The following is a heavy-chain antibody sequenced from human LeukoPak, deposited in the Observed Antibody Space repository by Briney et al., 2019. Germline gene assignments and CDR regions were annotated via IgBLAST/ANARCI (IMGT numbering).Heavy chain of an antibody. CDR3: APFYYYDSSGYYHY. Sequence: ASVKVSCKASGYTFTGYYMHWVRQAPGQGLEWMGWINPNSGGTNYAQKFQGRVTMTRDTSISTAYMELSRLRSDDTAVYCCAPFYYYDSSGYYHYWGQGTLVTVSS. CDR2: INPNSGGT. CDR1: GYTFTGYY. V-gene: IGHV1-2*02. D-gene: IGHD3-22*01. J-gene: IGHJ4*02.